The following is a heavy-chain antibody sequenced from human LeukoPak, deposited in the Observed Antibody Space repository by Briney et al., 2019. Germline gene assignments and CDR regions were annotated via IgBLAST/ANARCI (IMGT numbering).Heavy chain of an antibody. Sequence: PSETLSLTCTVSGGSISYYYWSWIRQSPGKGLEWIGYIYYSRTTNYNPSLKSRVTISVDTSKNQLSLQLRSVTAADTAVYYCAREDPQTTVPEGMDVWGQGTTVTVSS. CDR2: IYYSRTT. CDR3: AREDPQTTVPEGMDV. J-gene: IGHJ6*02. V-gene: IGHV4-59*01. D-gene: IGHD4-17*01. CDR1: GGSISYYY.